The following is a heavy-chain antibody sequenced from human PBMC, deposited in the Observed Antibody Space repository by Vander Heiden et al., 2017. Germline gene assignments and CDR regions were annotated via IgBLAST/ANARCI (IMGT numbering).Heavy chain of an antibody. D-gene: IGHD2-15*01. V-gene: IGHV3-23*01. CDR1: GFTLTNYG. CDR2: ISGGGST. CDR3: AKERGGEFDY. Sequence: GGSLRLSCAASGFTLTNYGMSWVCQAPGEGLEWVSAISGGGSTYYADSVKGRFTISRDNSKNTLYLQMNSLRVEDTAIYYCAKERGGEFDYWGQGTLVTVSS. J-gene: IGHJ4*02.